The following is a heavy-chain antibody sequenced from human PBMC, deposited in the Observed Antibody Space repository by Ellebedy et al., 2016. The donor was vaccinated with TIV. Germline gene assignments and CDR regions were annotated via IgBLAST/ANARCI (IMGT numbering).Heavy chain of an antibody. CDR3: ARARWGGGNFLDL. D-gene: IGHD4-23*01. V-gene: IGHV1-46*01. Sequence: ASVKVSCKASGYTFTKYYMHWVRQAPGQGLKWMGVINPSGTTTTYAQKFQGRVTMTRDTSTSTFSMELTSLTSKDPAVYYCARARWGGGNFLDLWGQGTLVSVSS. CDR1: GYTFTKYY. CDR2: INPSGTTT. J-gene: IGHJ5*02.